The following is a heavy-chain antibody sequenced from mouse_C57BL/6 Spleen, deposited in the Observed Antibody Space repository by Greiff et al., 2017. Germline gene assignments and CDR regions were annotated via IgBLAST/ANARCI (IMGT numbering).Heavy chain of an antibody. Sequence: VQLQQPGAELVRPGSSVKLSCKASGYTFTSYWMHWVKQRPIQGLEWIGNIDPSDSETHYNQKFKDKATLTVDKSSSTAYMQLSSLTSEDSAVYYCAIYYDYDYYAMDYWGQGTSVTVSS. CDR2: IDPSDSET. CDR3: AIYYDYDYYAMDY. V-gene: IGHV1-52*01. J-gene: IGHJ4*01. D-gene: IGHD2-4*01. CDR1: GYTFTSYW.